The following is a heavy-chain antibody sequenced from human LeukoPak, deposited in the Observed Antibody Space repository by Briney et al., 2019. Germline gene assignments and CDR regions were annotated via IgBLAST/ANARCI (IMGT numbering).Heavy chain of an antibody. CDR1: GGSISSYY. CDR3: ARVISGSSPFDY. CDR2: IYYSGST. J-gene: IGHJ4*02. D-gene: IGHD1-26*01. Sequence: TSETLSLTCTVSGGSISSYYWSWIRQPPGKGLEWIGYIYYSGSTNYNPSLKSRVTISVDTSKNQFSLKLSSVTAADTAVYYCARVISGSSPFDYWGQGTLVTVSS. V-gene: IGHV4-59*01.